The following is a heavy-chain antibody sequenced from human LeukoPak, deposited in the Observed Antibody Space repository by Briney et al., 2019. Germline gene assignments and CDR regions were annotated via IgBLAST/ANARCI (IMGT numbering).Heavy chain of an antibody. Sequence: SETLSLTCTVSGGSISSYYWSWIRQPPGKGLEWIGYIYYSGSTNYNPSLKSRVTISVDTSKNQFSLKLSSVTAADTAVYYCTARRGVVSSVPLPNQVSQPFDYWGQGTLVTVSS. CDR1: GGSISSYY. CDR3: TARRGVVSSVPLPNQVSQPFDY. D-gene: IGHD3-22*01. J-gene: IGHJ4*02. V-gene: IGHV4-59*01. CDR2: IYYSGST.